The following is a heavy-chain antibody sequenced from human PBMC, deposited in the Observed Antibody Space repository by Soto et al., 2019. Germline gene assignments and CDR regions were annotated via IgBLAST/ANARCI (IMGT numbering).Heavy chain of an antibody. D-gene: IGHD6-13*01. CDR3: ARRRLQGIALYGIDV. V-gene: IGHV1-69*13. CDR2: IIPLFGTA. J-gene: IGHJ6*02. Sequence: SVKAACKASGGTFSRYAISWVRQAHGQGLEWMGGIIPLFGTANYAQKFQGRTPLTADEFTSAAYLELSSLISEDTAVYYFARRRLQGIALYGIDVWDQRSTGAVSS. CDR1: GGTFSRYA.